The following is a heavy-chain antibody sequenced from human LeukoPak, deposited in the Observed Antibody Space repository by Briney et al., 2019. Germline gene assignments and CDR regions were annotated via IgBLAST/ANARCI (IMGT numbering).Heavy chain of an antibody. CDR1: GGTFSSYA. CDR3: ARVQLDDSSGYYGMDV. J-gene: IGHJ6*02. CDR2: IIPILGIA. Sequence: SVKVSCKASGGTFSSYAISWVRQAPGQGLEWMGRIIPILGIANYAQKFQGRVTITADKSTSTAYMELSSLRSEDTAVYYCARVQLDDSSGYYGMDVWGQGTTVTVSS. D-gene: IGHD3-22*01. V-gene: IGHV1-69*04.